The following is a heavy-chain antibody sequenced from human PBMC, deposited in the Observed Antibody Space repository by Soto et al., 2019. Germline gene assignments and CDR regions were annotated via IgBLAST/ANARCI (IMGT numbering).Heavy chain of an antibody. Sequence: GGSLRLSCAASGFTFSSYEMNWVRQAPGKGLEWVSYISSSGSTIYYADSVKGRFTISRDNAKNSLYLQMNSLRAEDTAVYYCARDGYYDFWSGRYYYYYGMDVWGQGTKVTVYS. J-gene: IGHJ6*02. CDR1: GFTFSSYE. CDR3: ARDGYYDFWSGRYYYYYGMDV. D-gene: IGHD3-3*01. V-gene: IGHV3-48*03. CDR2: ISSSGSTI.